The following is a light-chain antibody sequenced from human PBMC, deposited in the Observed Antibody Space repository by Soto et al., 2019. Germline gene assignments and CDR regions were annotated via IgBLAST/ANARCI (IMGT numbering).Light chain of an antibody. CDR3: QQYNVWPLT. J-gene: IGKJ4*01. Sequence: EIVMTQSPATLSVAPGDSATLSCRASQSVSSNLAWYQQKPGQTPKLLIYVASTRATGITARFSGSGSVTEFTLTISSLQSEDFAVYYCQQYNVWPLTFGGGTKVEFK. V-gene: IGKV3-15*01. CDR1: QSVSSN. CDR2: VAS.